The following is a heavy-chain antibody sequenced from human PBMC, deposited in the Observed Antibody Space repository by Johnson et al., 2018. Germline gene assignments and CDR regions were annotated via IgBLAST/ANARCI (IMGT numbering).Heavy chain of an antibody. D-gene: IGHD1-7*01. CDR1: GFPFKTYS. V-gene: IGHV3-48*02. J-gene: IGHJ4*02. Sequence: VQLVQSGGGLVQPGGSLRLSCAASGFPFKTYSMDWVRQAPGKGLEWLAVIRYDGAPIYYADSLKGRFIISPDNAKNTRYLQMNSLTDEDTAVYYGARDGVGTTTYFFDYWGQGTVVSVSS. CDR3: ARDGVGTTTYFFDY. CDR2: IRYDGAPI.